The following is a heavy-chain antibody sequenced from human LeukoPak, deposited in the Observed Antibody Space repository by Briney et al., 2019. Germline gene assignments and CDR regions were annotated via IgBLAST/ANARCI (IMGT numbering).Heavy chain of an antibody. Sequence: PGGSLRLSCAASGFTFSSYWMSWVRQPPGKGLEWIGSIYYSGSTYYNPSLKSRVTISVDTSKNQFSLKLSSVTAADTAVYYCARVSCSGGSCYLRNWFDPWGQGTLVTVSS. CDR2: IYYSGST. CDR3: ARVSCSGGSCYLRNWFDP. CDR1: GFTFSSYW. V-gene: IGHV4-39*07. D-gene: IGHD2-15*01. J-gene: IGHJ5*02.